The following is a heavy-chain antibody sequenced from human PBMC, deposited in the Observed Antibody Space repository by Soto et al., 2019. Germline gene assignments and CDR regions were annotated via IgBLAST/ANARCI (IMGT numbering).Heavy chain of an antibody. Sequence: QVHSVQSGAEVKKPGASVKVSCMASGYTFSGHAIHWLRQAPGQRPEWLGWINAGNSKTYYSEKFEGRVTFTRDTVATTVNMELTSLTSEDTAVYYCGRDQSGTGYYVDWFDPWGQGTLVTVSS. V-gene: IGHV1-3*01. CDR2: INAGNSKT. D-gene: IGHD3-10*02. CDR3: GRDQSGTGYYVDWFDP. J-gene: IGHJ5*02. CDR1: GYTFSGHA.